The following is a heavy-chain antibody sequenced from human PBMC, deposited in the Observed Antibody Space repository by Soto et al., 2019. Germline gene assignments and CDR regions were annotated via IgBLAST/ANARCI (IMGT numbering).Heavy chain of an antibody. CDR2: IYSGGST. CDR1: GFTVSSNY. V-gene: IGHV3-53*01. Sequence: GGSLRLSCAASGFTVSSNYMSWVRQAPGKGLEWVSVIYSGGSTYYADSVKGRFTISRDNSKNTLYLQMNSLRAEDTAVYYCARGGYSYGEPFDYWGQGTLVTVSS. D-gene: IGHD5-18*01. CDR3: ARGGYSYGEPFDY. J-gene: IGHJ4*02.